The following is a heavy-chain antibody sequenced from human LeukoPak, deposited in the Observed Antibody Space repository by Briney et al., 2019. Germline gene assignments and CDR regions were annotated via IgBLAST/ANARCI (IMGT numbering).Heavy chain of an antibody. CDR1: GFHVIAYY. CDR2: IYSDFRT. CDR3: ARESGYAVGDF. V-gene: IGHV3-53*01. D-gene: IGHD5-12*01. Sequence: GGSLRLSCAASGFHVIAYYMNWFRQAPGKGLEWASVIYSDFRTYYADSVKGRFIIYKDTYKNTLYLKMNNLRADDTAVYYCARESGYAVGDFWGQGTLVTVSS. J-gene: IGHJ4*02.